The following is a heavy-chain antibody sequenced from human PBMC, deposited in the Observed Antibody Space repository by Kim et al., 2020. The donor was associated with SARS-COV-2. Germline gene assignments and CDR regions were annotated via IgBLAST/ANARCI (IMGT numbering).Heavy chain of an antibody. CDR2: IWYDGSNK. CDR1: GFTFSAYG. V-gene: IGHV3-33*03. J-gene: IGHJ4*02. D-gene: IGHD6-19*01. Sequence: GGSLRLSCATSGFTFSAYGMHWVRQAPGKGLEWLAVIWYDGSNKDYADSVKGRFTISRDNSNNTLHLQMNTLRVEDTAVYYCAKGPLDDGYSSGSYFDYCGQGTLVTVSS. CDR3: AKGPLDDGYSSGSYFDY.